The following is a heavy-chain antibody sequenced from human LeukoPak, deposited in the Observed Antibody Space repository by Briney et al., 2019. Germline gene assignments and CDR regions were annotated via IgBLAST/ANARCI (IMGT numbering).Heavy chain of an antibody. Sequence: SVKVSRKASGGTFSSYAISWVRQAPGQGLEWMGRIIPILGIANYAQKFQGRVTMTRDTSTSTVYMELSSLRSEDTAVYYCAVLSEAFDAFDIWGQGTMVTVSS. J-gene: IGHJ3*02. CDR3: AVLSEAFDAFDI. CDR1: GGTFSSYA. V-gene: IGHV1-69*04. D-gene: IGHD2/OR15-2a*01. CDR2: IIPILGIA.